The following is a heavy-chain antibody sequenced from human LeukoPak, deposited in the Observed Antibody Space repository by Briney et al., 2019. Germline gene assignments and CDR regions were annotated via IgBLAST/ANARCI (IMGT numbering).Heavy chain of an antibody. J-gene: IGHJ4*02. CDR3: ARDFTVAGTEIDY. D-gene: IGHD6-19*01. CDR2: IWYDGSNK. V-gene: IGHV3-33*01. Sequence: GGSLRLSCAASGFTFSSYGMPWVRQAPGKGLEWVAVIWYDGSNKYYADSVKGRFTISRDNSKNTLYLQMNSLRAEDTAVYYCARDFTVAGTEIDYWGQGTLVTVSS. CDR1: GFTFSSYG.